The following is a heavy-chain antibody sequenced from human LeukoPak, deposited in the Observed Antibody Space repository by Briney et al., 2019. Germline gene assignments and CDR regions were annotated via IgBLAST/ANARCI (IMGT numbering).Heavy chain of an antibody. CDR1: GYTFTGYY. J-gene: IGHJ3*02. V-gene: IGHV1-2*02. CDR3: ARDQDYYGAGSLVGNAFDI. Sequence: ASVKVSCKASGYTFTGYYIHWVRQAPGQGLEWMGWINLNSGGTNFAQRFQGRVTMTRDTSISTAYMELSRLRSDDTAMYYCARDQDYYGAGSLVGNAFDIWGQGTMVTVSS. D-gene: IGHD3-10*01. CDR2: INLNSGGT.